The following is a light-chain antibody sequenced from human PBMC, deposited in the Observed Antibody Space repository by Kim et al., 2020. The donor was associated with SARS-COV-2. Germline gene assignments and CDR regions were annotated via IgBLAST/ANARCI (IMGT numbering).Light chain of an antibody. CDR3: SSYGGSHNFV. CDR2: EVS. CDR1: SSDVGAYNY. V-gene: IGLV2-8*01. J-gene: IGLJ2*01. Sequence: QSALTQPTSASGSPGQSVTISCTGTSSDVGAYNYVSWFRQYPGKAPKLIIYEVSKRPSGVPDRFSGSKSGNTASLTVSGLQAEDEADYHCSSYGGSHNFVFGGGTQLTVL.